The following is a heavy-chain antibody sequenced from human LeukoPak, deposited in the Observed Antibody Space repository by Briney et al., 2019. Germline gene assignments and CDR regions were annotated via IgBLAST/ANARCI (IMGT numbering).Heavy chain of an antibody. D-gene: IGHD6-19*01. J-gene: IGHJ4*02. Sequence: GGSLRLSCAASGFTFSSYSMNWVRQAPGKGLEWVSYISSGSSTIYYADSVKGRFTISRDNAKNSLYLQTNSLRDEDTAVYYCARANGYSSGYWGQGTLVTVSS. V-gene: IGHV3-48*02. CDR3: ARANGYSSGY. CDR1: GFTFSSYS. CDR2: ISSGSSTI.